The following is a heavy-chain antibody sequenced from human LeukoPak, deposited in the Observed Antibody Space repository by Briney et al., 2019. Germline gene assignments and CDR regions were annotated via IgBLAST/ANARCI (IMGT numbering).Heavy chain of an antibody. CDR1: GFTFSSYW. CDR3: ARVGGPGWYGC. Sequence: GSLRLSCAASGFTFSSYWMHWVRQVPGKGLVWVSRINIDGSTTTYADSVKGRFTISRDNAKNTLYLQMNSLRAEDTALYYCARVGGPGWYGCWGQGTLVTVSS. V-gene: IGHV3-74*03. D-gene: IGHD6-19*01. CDR2: INIDGSTT. J-gene: IGHJ4*02.